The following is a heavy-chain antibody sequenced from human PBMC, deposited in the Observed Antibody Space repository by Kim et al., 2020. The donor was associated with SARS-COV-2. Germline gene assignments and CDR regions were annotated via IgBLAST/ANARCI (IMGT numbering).Heavy chain of an antibody. Sequence: GGSLRLSCAASGFTFSSYSMNWVRQAPGKGLEWVSYISSSSSTIYYADSVKGRFTISRDNAKNSLYLQMNSLRDEDTAVYYCARDSYTPIPGYYYYGMDVWGQGTTVTVSS. J-gene: IGHJ6*02. D-gene: IGHD2-21*01. V-gene: IGHV3-48*02. CDR3: ARDSYTPIPGYYYYGMDV. CDR1: GFTFSSYS. CDR2: ISSSSSTI.